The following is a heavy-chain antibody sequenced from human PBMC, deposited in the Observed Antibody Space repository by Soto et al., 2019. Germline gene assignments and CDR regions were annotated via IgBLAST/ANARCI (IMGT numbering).Heavy chain of an antibody. CDR1: GGSISSYY. D-gene: IGHD6-19*01. V-gene: IGHV4-59*01. CDR2: IYYSGST. J-gene: IGHJ4*02. CDR3: AREGRVAGLDY. Sequence: PSETLSLTCTVSGGSISSYYWSWIRQPPGKGLEWIGYIYYSGSTNYNPSLKSRVTISVDTSKNQFSLKLSSVTAADTAVYYCAREGRVAGLDYWGQGTLVTVSS.